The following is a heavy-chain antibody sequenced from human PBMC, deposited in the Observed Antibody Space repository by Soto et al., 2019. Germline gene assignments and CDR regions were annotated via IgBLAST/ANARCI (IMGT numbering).Heavy chain of an antibody. CDR2: ISHRGST. D-gene: IGHD3-22*01. V-gene: IGHV4-34*01. CDR3: AGGNVVRITTTRSRNRWFDP. J-gene: IGHJ5*02. CDR1: GASLSSYY. Sequence: SETLSLTCRVYGASLSSYYWSCIRQPPGNGMGWIAEISHRGSTNYHPSLRSRATASVDTSKNQFSQTLTSVTAADTAVYYCAGGNVVRITTTRSRNRWFDPWGRGNLVTVSS.